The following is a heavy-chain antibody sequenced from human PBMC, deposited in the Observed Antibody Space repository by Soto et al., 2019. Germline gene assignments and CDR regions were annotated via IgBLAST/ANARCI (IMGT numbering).Heavy chain of an antibody. Sequence: QLQLQESGSGLVKPSQTLSLTCAVSGGSISSGGYSWSWIRQPPGKGLEWIGYIYHSGSTYYNPSLKSRVTISVGRSKKQFSLKMRSVTAADTAVDDCARGMNTVTTLDYWGQGTLVTVSS. CDR1: GGSISSGGYS. CDR3: ARGMNTVTTLDY. J-gene: IGHJ4*02. CDR2: IYHSGST. V-gene: IGHV4-30-2*01. D-gene: IGHD4-17*01.